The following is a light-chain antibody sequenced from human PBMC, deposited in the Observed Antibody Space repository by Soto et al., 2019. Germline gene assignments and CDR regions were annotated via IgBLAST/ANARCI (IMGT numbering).Light chain of an antibody. Sequence: QSALTQPASVSGSPGQSITISCTGTSSDVGSYNLVSWYQQHPGKAPKLMIYEVSKRPSGVSNRFSGSKSGNTASLTIPGXXXXXXXYYYCCSYAGSSTFPYVFGTGTKLTVL. CDR1: SSDVGSYNL. CDR3: CSYAGSSTFPYV. J-gene: IGLJ1*01. V-gene: IGLV2-23*02. CDR2: EVS.